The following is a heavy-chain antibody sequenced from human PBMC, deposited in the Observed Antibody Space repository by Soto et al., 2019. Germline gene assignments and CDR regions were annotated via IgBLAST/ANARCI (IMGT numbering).Heavy chain of an antibody. J-gene: IGHJ6*02. CDR2: IYYSGST. CDR3: ARQLQTYDFWSGINYGMDV. V-gene: IGHV4-39*01. CDR1: GGNISSSSYY. Sequence: SETMSLTCTVAGGNISSSSYYWGWIRQPPGKGLEWIGSIYYSGSTYYNPSLKSRVTISVDTSKNQFSLKLSSVTAADTAVYYCARQLQTYDFWSGINYGMDVWGQGTTVTVSS. D-gene: IGHD3-3*01.